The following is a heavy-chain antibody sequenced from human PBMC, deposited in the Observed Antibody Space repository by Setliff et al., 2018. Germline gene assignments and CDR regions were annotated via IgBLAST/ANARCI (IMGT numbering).Heavy chain of an antibody. CDR1: GYSFTMYG. V-gene: IGHV1-18*01. D-gene: IGHD3-22*01. Sequence: GASVKVSCKASGYSFTMYGVNWVRQAPGQGLEWMAWISAFTGFTQYSQKFLGRVTVTTDTSTGTAYMELGSLTSDDTAIYYCARINFYVSSGYYYAPDYWGPGTLVTVSS. J-gene: IGHJ4*02. CDR3: ARINFYVSSGYYYAPDY. CDR2: ISAFTGFT.